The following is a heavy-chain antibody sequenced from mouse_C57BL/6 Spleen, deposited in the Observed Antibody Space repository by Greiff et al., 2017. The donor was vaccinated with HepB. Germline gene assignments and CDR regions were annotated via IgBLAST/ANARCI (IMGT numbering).Heavy chain of an antibody. D-gene: IGHD2-4*01. CDR2: IHPHNGGT. Sequence: EVQGVESGPELVKPGASVKMSCKASGYTFTDYNMHWVKQSHGKSIVWIGYIHPHNGGTSYNQKFKGKATLTVNKSSSTAYMELRSLTSEDSAVYYCAEYDYDGRFAYWGQGTLVTVSA. CDR3: AEYDYDGRFAY. J-gene: IGHJ3*01. V-gene: IGHV1-22*01. CDR1: GYTFTDYN.